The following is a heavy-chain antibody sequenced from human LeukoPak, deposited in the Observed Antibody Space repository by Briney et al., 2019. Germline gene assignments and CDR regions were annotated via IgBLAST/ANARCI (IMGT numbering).Heavy chain of an antibody. V-gene: IGHV5-51*01. CDR2: IYPGDSDT. J-gene: IGHJ4*02. CDR3: ARPLPYDSSGYYLGGFDY. D-gene: IGHD3-22*01. CDR1: GYSFTSYC. Sequence: GESLKISCKGSGYSFTSYCIGWVRQMPGKGLEWMGTIYPGDSDTRYSPSFQGQVTISADKSISTAYLQWSSLKASDTAMYYCARPLPYDSSGYYLGGFDYWGQGTLVTVSS.